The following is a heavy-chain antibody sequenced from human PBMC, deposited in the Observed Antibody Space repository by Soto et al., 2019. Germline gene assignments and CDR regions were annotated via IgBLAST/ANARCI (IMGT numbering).Heavy chain of an antibody. CDR3: ATWFGESLFDY. J-gene: IGHJ4*02. D-gene: IGHD3-10*01. CDR1: GFTFSSYS. CDR2: ISSSSSYI. Sequence: GGSLRLSCAASGFTFSSYSMNWARQAPGKGLEWVSSISSSSSYIYYADSVKGRFTISRDNAKNSLYLQMNSLRAEDTAVYYCATWFGESLFDYWGQGTLVTVSS. V-gene: IGHV3-21*01.